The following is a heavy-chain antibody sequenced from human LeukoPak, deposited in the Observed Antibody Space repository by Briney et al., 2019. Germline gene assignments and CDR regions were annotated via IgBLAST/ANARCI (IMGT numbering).Heavy chain of an antibody. V-gene: IGHV3-73*01. Sequence: GGSLRLSCVASGFTFSDSAIHWVRQSSGKGLGWIGHMDKETNLYSTALAASLKGIFTVSRDDSKNTAYLHMNSLKTEDTALYYCTRDSGTYNWFDPWGQGTLVTVSS. CDR1: GFTFSDSA. D-gene: IGHD1-26*01. J-gene: IGHJ5*02. CDR3: TRDSGTYNWFDP. CDR2: MDKETNLYST.